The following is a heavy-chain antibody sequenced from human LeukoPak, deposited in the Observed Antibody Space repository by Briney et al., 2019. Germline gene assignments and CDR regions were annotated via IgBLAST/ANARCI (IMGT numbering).Heavy chain of an antibody. D-gene: IGHD6-19*01. CDR3: ARAGGWYVEGSDY. CDR2: ISYDGSNK. V-gene: IGHV3-30*03. Sequence: GGSLRLSCVASGFTFSNYGMHWVRQAPGKGLEWVAVISYDGSNKYYVDSVKGRFTISRDNSKNTLYLQMNSLRGEDTAVYYCARAGGWYVEGSDYWGQGTLVTVSS. J-gene: IGHJ4*02. CDR1: GFTFSNYG.